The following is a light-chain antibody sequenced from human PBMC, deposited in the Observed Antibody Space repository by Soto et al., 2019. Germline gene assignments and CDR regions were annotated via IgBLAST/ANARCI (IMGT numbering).Light chain of an antibody. CDR2: DAS. CDR3: QQYNSYSPLT. CDR1: QSISSW. Sequence: DIQMTQSPSTLSASVVDRVTITCRASQSISSWLAWYQQKPGKAPKLLIYDASSLESGVPSRFSGSGSGTEFTLTTSSLLPDDFATYYCQQYNSYSPLTFGGGTKVDIK. V-gene: IGKV1-5*01. J-gene: IGKJ4*01.